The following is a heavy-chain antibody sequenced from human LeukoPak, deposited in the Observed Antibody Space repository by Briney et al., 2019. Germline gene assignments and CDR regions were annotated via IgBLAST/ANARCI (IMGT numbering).Heavy chain of an antibody. CDR3: ARDRGNWNYPLDY. J-gene: IGHJ4*02. Sequence: KPSETLSLTRPVSGGSLSSYYWRWIRQPAREGLEWIGRTYTSGSTNYNPSLKSRVTMSVDTSKNQFSLKLSSVTAADTAVYYCARDRGNWNYPLDYWGQGTLVTVSS. V-gene: IGHV4-4*07. CDR2: TYTSGST. CDR1: GGSLSSYY. D-gene: IGHD1-7*01.